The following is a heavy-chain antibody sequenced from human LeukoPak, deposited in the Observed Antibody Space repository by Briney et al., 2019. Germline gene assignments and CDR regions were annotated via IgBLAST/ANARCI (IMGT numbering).Heavy chain of an antibody. CDR2: MNPNSSNT. V-gene: IGHV1-8*03. D-gene: IGHD5-18*01. J-gene: IGHJ4*02. CDR3: ARGRYSYGYIIDY. Sequence: ASVKVSCKASGYTFTSYDINWVRQATGQGLEWMGWMNPNSSNTGYAQKFQGRVTITRNTSISTAYMELSSLRSEDTAVYYCARGRYSYGYIIDYWGQGTLVTVSS. CDR1: GYTFTSYD.